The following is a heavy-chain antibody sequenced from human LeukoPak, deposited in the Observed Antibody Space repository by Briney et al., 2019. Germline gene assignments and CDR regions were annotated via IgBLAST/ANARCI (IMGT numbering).Heavy chain of an antibody. V-gene: IGHV3-23*01. Sequence: GGSLRLSCAASGFTFSSYAMSWVRQAPGKGLGWDSAISGSGGSTYYADSVKGRFTISRDNSKNTLYLQMNSLRAEDTAVYYCAKDTLTYYDFWSGYYFDYWGQGTLVTVSS. CDR2: ISGSGGST. CDR3: AKDTLTYYDFWSGYYFDY. J-gene: IGHJ4*02. CDR1: GFTFSSYA. D-gene: IGHD3-3*01.